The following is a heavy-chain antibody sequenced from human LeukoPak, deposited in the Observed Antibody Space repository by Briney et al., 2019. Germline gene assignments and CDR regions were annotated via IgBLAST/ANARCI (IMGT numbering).Heavy chain of an antibody. CDR3: ARRTYYYDSSGSRGAFDI. J-gene: IGHJ3*02. V-gene: IGHV4-59*08. Sequence: SETLSLTCTVSGGSISSYYWSWIRQPPGKGLEWIGYIYYSGSTNYNPSLKSRVTISVDTSKNQFSLKLSSVTAADTAVYYCARRTYYYDSSGSRGAFDIWGQGTMVTVSS. D-gene: IGHD3-22*01. CDR2: IYYSGST. CDR1: GGSISSYY.